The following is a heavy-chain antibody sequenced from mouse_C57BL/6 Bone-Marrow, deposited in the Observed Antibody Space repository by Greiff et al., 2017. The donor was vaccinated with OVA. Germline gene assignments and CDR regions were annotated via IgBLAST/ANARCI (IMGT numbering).Heavy chain of an antibody. CDR3: ARDDGYRGYYAMDY. D-gene: IGHD2-2*01. J-gene: IGHJ4*01. Sequence: EVKLVESGGGLVQSGRSLRLSCATSGFTFSDFYMEWVRQAPGKGLEWIAASRNKANDYTTEYSASVKGRFIVSRDTSQSILYLQMHALRAEDTAIYYCARDDGYRGYYAMDYWGQGTSVTVSS. V-gene: IGHV7-1*01. CDR2: SRNKANDYTT. CDR1: GFTFSDFY.